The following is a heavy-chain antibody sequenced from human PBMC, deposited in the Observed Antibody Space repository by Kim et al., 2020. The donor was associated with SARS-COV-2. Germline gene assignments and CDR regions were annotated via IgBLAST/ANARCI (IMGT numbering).Heavy chain of an antibody. D-gene: IGHD1-1*01. J-gene: IGHJ4*02. CDR2: ISGSGGST. CDR1: GFTFSSYA. V-gene: IGHV3-23*01. Sequence: GGSLRLSCAASGFTFSSYAMSWVRQAPGKGLEWVSAISGSGGSTYYADSVKGRFTISRDNSKNTLYLQMNSLRAEDTAVYYCARRYRDGYNYGYYFDYWGQGTLVTVSS. CDR3: ARRYRDGYNYGYYFDY.